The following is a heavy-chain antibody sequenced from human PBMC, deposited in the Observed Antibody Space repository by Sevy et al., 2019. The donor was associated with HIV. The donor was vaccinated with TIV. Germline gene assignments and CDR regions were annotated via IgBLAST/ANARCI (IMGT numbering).Heavy chain of an antibody. CDR3: AKWSMGGARWLQLGAFDI. CDR1: GFTFSSYG. Sequence: GGSLRLSCAASGFTFSSYGMHWVRQAPGKGLEWVAVISYDGSNKDYGDSVKGRFTISRENSQNTMYLQMNSRRAEDTAVYYCAKWSMGGARWLQLGAFDIWGQGTMVTVSS. V-gene: IGHV3-30*18. CDR2: ISYDGSNK. D-gene: IGHD5-12*01. J-gene: IGHJ3*02.